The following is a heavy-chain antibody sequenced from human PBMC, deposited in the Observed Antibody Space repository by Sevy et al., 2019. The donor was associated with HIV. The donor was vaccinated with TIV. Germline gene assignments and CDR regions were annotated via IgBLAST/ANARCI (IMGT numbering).Heavy chain of an antibody. J-gene: IGHJ4*02. CDR3: AKEGGGYNYDSSGLFDY. CDR1: GFTVSSNY. V-gene: IGHV3-53*01. CDR2: IYSGGST. D-gene: IGHD3-22*01. Sequence: GGSLRLSCAASGFTVSSNYMSWVRQAPGKGLEWVSVIYSGGSTYYADSVKGRFTISRDNSKNMLYHQMNSLRAEDTAVYYCAKEGGGYNYDSSGLFDYWGQGTLVTVSS.